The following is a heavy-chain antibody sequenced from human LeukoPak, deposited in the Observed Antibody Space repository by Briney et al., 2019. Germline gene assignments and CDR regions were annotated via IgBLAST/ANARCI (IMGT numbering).Heavy chain of an antibody. CDR2: ISGSGGST. D-gene: IGHD3-3*01. J-gene: IGHJ4*02. Sequence: QPGGSLRLSCAASGFTFSSYAMSWVRQAPGKGLESVSAISGSGGSTYYADSVKGRFTISRDNSKNTLYLQMNSLRAEDTAVYYCAKGPPITIFGVVITPFDYWGQGTLVTVSS. CDR3: AKGPPITIFGVVITPFDY. CDR1: GFTFSSYA. V-gene: IGHV3-23*01.